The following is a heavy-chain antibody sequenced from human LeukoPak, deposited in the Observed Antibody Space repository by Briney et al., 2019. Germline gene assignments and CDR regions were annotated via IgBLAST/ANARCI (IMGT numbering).Heavy chain of an antibody. CDR2: ISSSDSTV. J-gene: IGHJ6*02. Sequence: GGSLRLPCAASGFTFSSYEMNWVRQAPGKGLEWISYISSSDSTVYYADSVKGRFTISRDNAKNSLYLEMNSLRAEDTAGYYCATGYYDSSMDLWGQGTTVTVSS. CDR1: GFTFSSYE. CDR3: ATGYYDSSMDL. D-gene: IGHD3-22*01. V-gene: IGHV3-48*03.